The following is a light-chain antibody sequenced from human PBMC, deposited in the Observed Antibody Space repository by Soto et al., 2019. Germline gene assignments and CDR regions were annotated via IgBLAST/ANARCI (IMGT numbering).Light chain of an antibody. J-gene: IGKJ2*01. CDR2: AAS. CDR1: QGISSY. V-gene: IGKV1-8*01. CDR3: QQYYSYPYT. Sequence: AIRMTQSPSSFSASTGDRVTITCRASQGISSYLAWYQQKPGKAPKLLIYAASTLQSGVPSRFSGSGSGTDFTLTISWLQYEDFATYYCQQYYSYPYTFGQGTKLEIK.